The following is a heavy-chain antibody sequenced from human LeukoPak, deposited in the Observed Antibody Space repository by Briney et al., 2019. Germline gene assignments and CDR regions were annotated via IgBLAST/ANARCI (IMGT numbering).Heavy chain of an antibody. Sequence: SVKVSCKASGGTFSSYAISRVRQAPGQGLEWMGGIIPIFGTANYAQKFQGRVTITTDESTSTAYMELSSLRSEDPAVYYCARDHRSRLLWFGESTYYYYYMGVWGKGTTVTVAS. V-gene: IGHV1-69*05. CDR3: ARDHRSRLLWFGESTYYYYYMGV. CDR1: GGTFSSYA. D-gene: IGHD3-10*01. J-gene: IGHJ6*03. CDR2: IIPIFGTA.